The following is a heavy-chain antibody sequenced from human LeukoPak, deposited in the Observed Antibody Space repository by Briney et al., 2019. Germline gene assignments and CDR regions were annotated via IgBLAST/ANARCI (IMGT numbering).Heavy chain of an antibody. CDR2: ISYDGSNK. Sequence: EGSLRLSCAASGFTFSSYAMHWVRQAPGKGLEWVAVISYDGSNKYYADSVKGRFTISRGNSKNTLYLQMNSLRAEDTAVYYCARDRYSGSYFDYWGQGTLVTVSS. CDR3: ARDRYSGSYFDY. V-gene: IGHV3-30-3*01. J-gene: IGHJ4*02. CDR1: GFTFSSYA. D-gene: IGHD1-26*01.